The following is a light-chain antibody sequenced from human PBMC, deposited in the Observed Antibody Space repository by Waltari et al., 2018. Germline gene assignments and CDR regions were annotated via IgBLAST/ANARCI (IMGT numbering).Light chain of an antibody. CDR2: DVT. CDR1: SSDVGGYNY. V-gene: IGLV2-11*01. J-gene: IGLJ1*01. CDR3: CSYAGSDTYV. Sequence: QSALTQPRSVSGSPGQSVAISCTGTSSDVGGYNYVSWYQQHPGKAPKNLIYDVTKRPSGVPDRFSGAKSGNAASLTISGLQGEDEADYYCCSYAGSDTYVFGTGTEVTVL.